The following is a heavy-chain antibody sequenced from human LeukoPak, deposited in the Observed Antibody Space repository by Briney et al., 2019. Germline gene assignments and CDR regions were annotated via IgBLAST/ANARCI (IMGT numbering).Heavy chain of an antibody. CDR3: ARDGGYTSGSTYGAGDY. D-gene: IGHD6-19*01. Sequence: GGSLRLSCAASGFTFSSYVMHWVCQAPGKGLECVAVISNDGSDKYYADSVKGRFTISRDNSKNTLYLQMSSLRAEDTAVYYCARDGGYTSGSTYGAGDYWGQGTLVTVSS. CDR2: ISNDGSDK. J-gene: IGHJ4*02. V-gene: IGHV3-30*04. CDR1: GFTFSSYV.